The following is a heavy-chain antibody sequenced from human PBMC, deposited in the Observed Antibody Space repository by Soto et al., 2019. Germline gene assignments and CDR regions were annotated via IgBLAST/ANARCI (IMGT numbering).Heavy chain of an antibody. D-gene: IGHD3-10*01. CDR2: ISSSSSYI. V-gene: IGHV3-21*01. J-gene: IGHJ4*02. Sequence: EVQLVESGGGLVKPGGSLRLSCAASGFTFSSYSMNWVRQAPGKGLEWVSSISSSSSYIYYADSVKGRFTISRDNAKNSLYLQMNSLRAEDTAVYYCARGGFYYYGSGSLQYYFDYWGQGTLVTVSS. CDR1: GFTFSSYS. CDR3: ARGGFYYYGSGSLQYYFDY.